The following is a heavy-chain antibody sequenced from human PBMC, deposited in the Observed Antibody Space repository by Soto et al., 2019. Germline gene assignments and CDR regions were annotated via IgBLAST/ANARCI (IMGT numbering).Heavy chain of an antibody. D-gene: IGHD3-22*01. V-gene: IGHV4-61*08. CDR2: IYYSGST. J-gene: IGHJ6*02. CDR1: GDTISTGGYS. CDR3: ARDQNYDSSGSYYYYYGMDV. Sequence: PSETLSLTCAVSGDTISTGGYSWAWIRQPPGKGLEWIGYIYYSGSTNYNPSLKSRVTISVDTSKNQFSLKLSSVAAADTAVYYCARDQNYDSSGSYYYYYGMDVWGQGTTVTVSS.